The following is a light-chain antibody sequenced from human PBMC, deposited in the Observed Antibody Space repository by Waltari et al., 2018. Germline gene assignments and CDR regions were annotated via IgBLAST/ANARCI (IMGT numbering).Light chain of an antibody. CDR3: QSYDSSNQV. CDR1: SGSIASNY. V-gene: IGLV6-57*02. CDR2: EEN. J-gene: IGLJ2*01. Sequence: NFMLTQPHSVSESPVKTVTISCTGSSGSIASNYVQWYQQRPGSAPTTVIYEENQRPSGVPDRFSGSIDSSSNSASLTISGLKTEDEADYYCQSYDSSNQVFGGGTKLTVL.